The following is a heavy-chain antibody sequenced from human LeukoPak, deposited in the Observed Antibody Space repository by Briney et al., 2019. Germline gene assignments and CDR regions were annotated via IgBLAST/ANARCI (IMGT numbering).Heavy chain of an antibody. J-gene: IGHJ4*02. CDR2: INPNSGGT. CDR3: ARDHTGYDSSGYYLESTFDY. D-gene: IGHD3-22*01. Sequence: ASVKVSCKASGYTFTGYYMHWVRQAPRQGLEWMGWINPNSGGTNYAQKFQGRVTMTRDTSISTAYMELSRLRSDDTAVYYCARDHTGYDSSGYYLESTFDYWGQGTLVTVSS. V-gene: IGHV1-2*02. CDR1: GYTFTGYY.